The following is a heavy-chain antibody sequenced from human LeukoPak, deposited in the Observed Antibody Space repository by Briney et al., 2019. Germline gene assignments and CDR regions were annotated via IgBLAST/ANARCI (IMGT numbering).Heavy chain of an antibody. Sequence: SETLSLTCTVPGGSISSYYWSWIRQPPGKGLEWIGYMYYSGSTNYNPSLKSRVTISVDTSKNQFSLKLSSVTAADTAVYYCARGYVLRRGYSYGYVYWGQGTLVTVSS. CDR3: ARGYVLRRGYSYGYVY. CDR1: GGSISSYY. D-gene: IGHD5-18*01. V-gene: IGHV4-59*12. J-gene: IGHJ4*02. CDR2: MYYSGST.